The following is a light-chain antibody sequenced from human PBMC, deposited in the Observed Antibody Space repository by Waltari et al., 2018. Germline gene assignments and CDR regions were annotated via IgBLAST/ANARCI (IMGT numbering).Light chain of an antibody. J-gene: IGKJ4*01. CDR2: GAS. V-gene: IGKV3-15*01. CDR1: LSIDDS. CDR3: QQYNQWPLT. Sequence: IVMTQSPATLSVSRGGSATVSCRASLSIDDSLAWYQQKPGQPPRLLIHGASTRDTGIPVRFSGSGSGTDFTLTITGLQSEDFAVYFCQQYNQWPLTFGRGTKVEIK.